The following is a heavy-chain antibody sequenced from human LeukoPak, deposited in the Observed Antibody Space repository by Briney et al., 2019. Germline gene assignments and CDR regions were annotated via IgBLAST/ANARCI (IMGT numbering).Heavy chain of an antibody. J-gene: IGHJ4*02. V-gene: IGHV4-39*01. D-gene: IGHD2-21*02. CDR3: VRRVSGDVELFNYFDY. CDR1: GGSISNYY. Sequence: PSETLSLTCTVSGGSISNYYWGWIRQPPGKGLEWLGSIFYTGTTYYNPSLKSRVTISVDTSKNQFSLKLSSVTAADTAVYYCVRRVSGDVELFNYFDYWGQGTLVTVSS. CDR2: IFYTGTT.